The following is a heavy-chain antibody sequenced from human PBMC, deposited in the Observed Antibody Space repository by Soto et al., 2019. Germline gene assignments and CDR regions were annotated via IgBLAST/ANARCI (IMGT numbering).Heavy chain of an antibody. D-gene: IGHD3-10*01. J-gene: IGHJ4*02. Sequence: PSETLSLTCSDSGDSINSRYWSWIRQPPRKGLEWIGYIDYVGSTNYAPSLQSRVTMSVDTSKNQVSLKLRYVTAADTAVYYCVRQRGYYFAFWGQGTLVTVSS. V-gene: IGHV4-59*11. CDR3: VRQRGYYFAF. CDR2: IDYVGST. CDR1: GDSINSRY.